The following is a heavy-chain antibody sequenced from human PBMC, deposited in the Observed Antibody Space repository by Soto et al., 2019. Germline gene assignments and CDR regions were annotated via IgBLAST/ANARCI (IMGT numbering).Heavy chain of an antibody. V-gene: IGHV3-33*01. Sequence: QVQLVESGGGVVQPGRSLRLSCAASGFTFSSYGMHWVRQAPGKGLEWVAVIWYDGSNKYYADSVKGRFTISRDNSKNTLYLQMNSLRAEDTAVYYCARDPSRAAAGDYWGQGTLVTVSS. CDR3: ARDPSRAAAGDY. J-gene: IGHJ4*02. CDR2: IWYDGSNK. D-gene: IGHD6-13*01. CDR1: GFTFSSYG.